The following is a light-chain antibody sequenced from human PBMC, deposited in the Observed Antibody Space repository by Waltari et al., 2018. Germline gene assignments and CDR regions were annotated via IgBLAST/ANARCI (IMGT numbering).Light chain of an antibody. CDR2: EDI. CDR1: SSDVGSYNL. J-gene: IGLJ1*01. V-gene: IGLV2-23*01. CDR3: CSFSDDTIYI. Sequence: QSALTQPASVSGSPGQSITISCTGTSSDVGSYNLVSWYQQHPAKAPKLLIYEDIRRPYGISNRFSGATSGNTASLTISGLQPEDDADYYCCSFSDDTIYIFGTGTKVTVL.